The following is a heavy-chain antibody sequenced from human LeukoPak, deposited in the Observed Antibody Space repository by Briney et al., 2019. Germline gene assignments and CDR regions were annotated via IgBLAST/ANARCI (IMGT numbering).Heavy chain of an antibody. CDR2: INPNSGGT. J-gene: IGHJ4*02. V-gene: IGHV1-2*02. CDR1: GYTFTGYY. D-gene: IGHD3-3*01. Sequence: ASVKVSCKASGYTFTGYYMHWVRQAPGQGLEWMGWINPNSGGTNYAQKFQGRVTMTRDTSISTAYMELSRLRSDDTAVYYCARVLTIFGVEFDYWGQGTLVTVPS. CDR3: ARVLTIFGVEFDY.